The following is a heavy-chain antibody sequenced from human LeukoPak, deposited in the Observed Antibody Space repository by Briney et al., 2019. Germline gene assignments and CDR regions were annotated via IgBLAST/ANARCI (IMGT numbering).Heavy chain of an antibody. J-gene: IGHJ4*02. CDR1: GGSFSGYY. CDR3: ARAGALRIAAGSTFDY. CDR2: INHSGST. V-gene: IGHV4-34*01. D-gene: IGHD6-13*01. Sequence: NPSETLSLTCAVYGGSFSGYYWSWIRQPPGKGLEWIGEINHSGSTNYNPSLKSRVTISVDTSKNQFSLKLSSVTAADTAVYYCARAGALRIAAGSTFDYWGQGTLVTVSS.